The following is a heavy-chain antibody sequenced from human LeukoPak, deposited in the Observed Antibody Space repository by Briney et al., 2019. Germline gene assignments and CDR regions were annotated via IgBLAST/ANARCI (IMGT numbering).Heavy chain of an antibody. J-gene: IGHJ5*02. CDR2: IYTSGST. D-gene: IGHD2/OR15-2a*01. CDR3: ARDVFFRAHNWFDP. CDR1: GGSISSGDYF. Sequence: PSETLSLTCTVSGGSISSGDYFWSWIRQPAGKGLEWIGRIYTSGSTNYNPSLKSRVTMSLDTSRNQISLKLTSVTAADTAVYYCARDVFFRAHNWFDPWGQGTLVTVSS. V-gene: IGHV4-61*02.